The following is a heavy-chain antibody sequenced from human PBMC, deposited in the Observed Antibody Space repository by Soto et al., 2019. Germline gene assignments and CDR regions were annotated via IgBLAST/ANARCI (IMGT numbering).Heavy chain of an antibody. D-gene: IGHD3-3*01. CDR1: GCLFSSYC. CDR2: IGSDNLNT. V-gene: IGHV1-18*04. Sequence: AAVMVTCAASGCLFSSYCFSWVLQAPGQGLEWLGWIGSDNLNTDYPQRFQGRVTETTDTSASTAYMELRSLTSDETAVYFCARDALYFFVPCFDYWGQGTLVTVSP. CDR3: ARDALYFFVPCFDY. J-gene: IGHJ4*02.